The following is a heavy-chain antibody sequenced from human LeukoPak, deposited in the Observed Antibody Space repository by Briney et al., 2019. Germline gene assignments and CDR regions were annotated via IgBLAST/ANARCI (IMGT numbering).Heavy chain of an antibody. CDR3: ARGPPWYSSSSGRYYFDY. J-gene: IGHJ4*02. D-gene: IGHD6-6*01. CDR2: ISYSGST. Sequence: SETLSLTCTVSGGSISSSTYYWGWIRQPPGKGLKWIGSISYSGSTYYNPSLKSRVTISVDTSKNQFSLKLSSVTAADTAVYYWARGPPWYSSSSGRYYFDYWGQGTLVTVSS. V-gene: IGHV4-39*07. CDR1: GGSISSSTYY.